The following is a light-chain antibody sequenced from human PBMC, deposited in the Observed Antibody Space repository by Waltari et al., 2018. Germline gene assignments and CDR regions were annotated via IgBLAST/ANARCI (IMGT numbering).Light chain of an antibody. CDR3: LAWDDGGHWF. V-gene: IGLV3-1*01. J-gene: IGLJ1*01. Sequence: SFELTQSPSVSLSPGQTAIITCSRDRLGQSFSSWYQQKPGHSPVFIVIEDQKKPSGISERFSCSRSGDAVTLTISKTQALDESDYFCLAWDDGGHWFFGPGTKVTVL. CDR1: RLGQSF. CDR2: EDQ.